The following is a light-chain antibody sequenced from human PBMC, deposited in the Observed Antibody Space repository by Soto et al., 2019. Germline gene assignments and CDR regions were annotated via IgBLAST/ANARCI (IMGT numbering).Light chain of an antibody. J-gene: IGLJ2*01. CDR2: EVS. Sequence: QSALTQPASVSGSPGQSITISCTGTSSDVGGYNYVSWYQQYPGKAPKLMIYEVSNRPSGVSNRFSASKSGYTASLTISGLQAEDEADYYCSSYTSSSTWVFGGGTKLTVL. CDR1: SSDVGGYNY. CDR3: SSYTSSSTWV. V-gene: IGLV2-14*01.